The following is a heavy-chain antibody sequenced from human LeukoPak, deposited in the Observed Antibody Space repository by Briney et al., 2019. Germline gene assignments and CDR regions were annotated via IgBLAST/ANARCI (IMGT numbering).Heavy chain of an antibody. V-gene: IGHV1-69*05. CDR2: IIPIFCTA. J-gene: IGHJ4*02. CDR1: GGTFSSYA. CDR3: ARASPLYDVDTAMAFDY. Sequence: ASVKVSCKASGGTFSSYAISWVRQAPGQGLEWMGGIIPIFCTANYAQKFQGRVTITTDESTSTAYMELSSLRSEDTAVYYCARASPLYDVDTAMAFDYWGQGTLVTVSS. D-gene: IGHD5-18*01.